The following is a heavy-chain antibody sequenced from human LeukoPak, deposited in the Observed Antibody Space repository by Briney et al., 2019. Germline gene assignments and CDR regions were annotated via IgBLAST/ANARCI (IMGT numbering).Heavy chain of an antibody. Sequence: PSETLSLTYTVSGGSISSYYWSWIRQPAGKGLEWIGRIYTSGSTNYNPSLKSRVTMSVDTSKNQFSLKLSSVTAADTAVYYCARDQGMVREWLRLVPSRYYYGMDVWGQGTTVTVSS. D-gene: IGHD5-12*01. CDR2: IYTSGST. J-gene: IGHJ6*02. V-gene: IGHV4-4*07. CDR1: GGSISSYY. CDR3: ARDQGMVREWLRLVPSRYYYGMDV.